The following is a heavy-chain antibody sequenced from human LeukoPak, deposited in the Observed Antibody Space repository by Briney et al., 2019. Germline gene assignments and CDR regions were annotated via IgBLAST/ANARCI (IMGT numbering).Heavy chain of an antibody. J-gene: IGHJ4*02. D-gene: IGHD3-3*01. CDR2: ISNDGSRK. V-gene: IGHV3-30*03. Sequence: GGSLRLSCAPSGFTFSRHGMHWVRQAPGKGLEWVAIISNDGSRKYYAHSVEGRFTISRDNSKNTLYLQMDSLRAEDTAVYYCARDRAWNYFDYWGQGTLVTVS. CDR3: ARDRAWNYFDY. CDR1: GFTFSRHG.